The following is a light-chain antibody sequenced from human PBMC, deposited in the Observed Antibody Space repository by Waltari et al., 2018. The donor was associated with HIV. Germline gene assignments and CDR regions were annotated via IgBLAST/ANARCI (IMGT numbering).Light chain of an antibody. CDR1: SGHTNYA. CDR3: QTWGTGIQV. J-gene: IGLJ3*02. V-gene: IGLV4-69*02. Sequence: QLVLTQSPSASASLGASVKLTCTLSSGHTNYAIAWHQQQPEKGPRYLMNLKSDGSHSKGDGIPDRFSGSSSGAWRYLTISSLQSEDEADYYCQTWGTGIQVFGGGTKLTVL. CDR2: LKSDGSH.